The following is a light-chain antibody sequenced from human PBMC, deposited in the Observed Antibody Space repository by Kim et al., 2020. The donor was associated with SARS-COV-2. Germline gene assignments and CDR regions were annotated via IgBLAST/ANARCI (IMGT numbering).Light chain of an antibody. J-gene: IGKJ4*01. CDR3: QQYKDWPLT. CDR2: GAS. CDR1: QSVSSD. Sequence: EIVVTQSPATLSVSPGERAILSCRASQSVSSDLAWYQQKPGQAPRLLIYGASTRATGIPASFSGSGSGTEFTLTISSLQSEDSALYLCQQYKDWPLTIGGGTKVDIK. V-gene: IGKV3-15*01.